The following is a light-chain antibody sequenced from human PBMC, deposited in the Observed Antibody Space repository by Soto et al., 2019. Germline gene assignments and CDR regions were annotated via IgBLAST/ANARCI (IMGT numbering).Light chain of an antibody. Sequence: QSALTQPRSVSGSPGQSVTISCTGSSSDVANYNYVSWYQQHPGKAPKLMIYDVSKRPSGVPDRFSGSKSGNTASLTISGLQAEDEADYYCCSYAGSYTLVFGGGTQLTVL. V-gene: IGLV2-11*01. J-gene: IGLJ2*01. CDR1: SSDVANYNY. CDR3: CSYAGSYTLV. CDR2: DVS.